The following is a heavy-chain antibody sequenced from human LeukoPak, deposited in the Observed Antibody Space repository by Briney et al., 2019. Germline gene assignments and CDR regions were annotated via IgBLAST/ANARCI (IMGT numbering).Heavy chain of an antibody. V-gene: IGHV4-39*01. CDR2: TYYRGST. Sequence: SETLSLTCTVSGGSISSSNYNWGWIRQPPGKGLEWIGSTYYRGSTYYNPSLKSRVTISVDTSKNQFSLKLTSVTAADTAVYYCARTYDANVEYFRHWGQGTLVTVSS. J-gene: IGHJ1*01. CDR3: ARTYDANVEYFRH. D-gene: IGHD4/OR15-4a*01. CDR1: GGSISSSNYN.